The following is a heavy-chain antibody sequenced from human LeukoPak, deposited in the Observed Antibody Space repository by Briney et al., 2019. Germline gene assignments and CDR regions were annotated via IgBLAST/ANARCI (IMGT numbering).Heavy chain of an antibody. Sequence: GGSLRLSCAASGFTFSSYAMSWVRQAPGKGLEWVSAISGSGGSTYYADSVKGRFTISRDNSKNTQYLQVNSLRAEDTAVYYCASHYGDYSRFDYWGQGTLVIVSS. V-gene: IGHV3-23*01. CDR2: ISGSGGST. CDR3: ASHYGDYSRFDY. CDR1: GFTFSSYA. J-gene: IGHJ4*02. D-gene: IGHD4-17*01.